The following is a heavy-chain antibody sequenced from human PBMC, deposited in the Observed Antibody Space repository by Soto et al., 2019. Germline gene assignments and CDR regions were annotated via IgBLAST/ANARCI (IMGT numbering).Heavy chain of an antibody. CDR1: GDTVSSYG. CDR2: ILPNLGTT. J-gene: IGHJ4*01. CDR3: AEDPALRGFDY. D-gene: IGHD3-16*01. Sequence: QVHLVQSGAEVKKPGSSVKVSCKTSGDTVSSYGISWVRQVPGQGLEWMGTILPNLGTTNYAQKFQGTLTHNTDETTRTALNELRSLTSGDTAGEFCAEDPALRGFDYWGQGTLVNVSS. V-gene: IGHV1-69*18.